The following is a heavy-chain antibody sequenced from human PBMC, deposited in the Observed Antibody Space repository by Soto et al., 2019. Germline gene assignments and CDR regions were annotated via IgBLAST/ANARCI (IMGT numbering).Heavy chain of an antibody. CDR2: INHSGST. Sequence: SETLSLTCAVYGGSFSGYYWSWIRQPPGKGLEWIGEINHSGSTNYNPSLKSRVTISVDTSKNQFSLKLSSVTAADTAVYYCARGVGSSSPYVYYYYYGMDVWGQGTTVTVSS. V-gene: IGHV4-34*01. D-gene: IGHD6-6*01. CDR3: ARGVGSSSPYVYYYYYGMDV. CDR1: GGSFSGYY. J-gene: IGHJ6*02.